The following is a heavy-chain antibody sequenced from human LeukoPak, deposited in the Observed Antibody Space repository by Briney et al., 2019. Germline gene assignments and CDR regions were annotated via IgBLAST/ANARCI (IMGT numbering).Heavy chain of an antibody. Sequence: PSETLSLTCTVSGGSISSYYWSWIRQPPGKGLEWIGYIYYSGSTNYNPSLKSRVTISVDTSKNQFSLKLSSVTAADTAVYYCARVVWFGELSDSIWFDPWGQGTLVTVSS. CDR2: IYYSGST. D-gene: IGHD3-10*01. J-gene: IGHJ5*02. CDR3: ARVVWFGELSDSIWFDP. CDR1: GGSISSYY. V-gene: IGHV4-59*01.